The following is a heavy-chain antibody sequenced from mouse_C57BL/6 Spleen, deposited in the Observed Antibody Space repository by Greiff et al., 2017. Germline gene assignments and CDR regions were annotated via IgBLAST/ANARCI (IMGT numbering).Heavy chain of an antibody. CDR1: GYTFTSYW. Sequence: QVQLQQPGAELVMPGASVKLSCKASGYTFTSYWMHWVKQRPGQGLEWIGEIDPSDSYTNYNQKFKGKSTLTVDKSSSTAYMQLSSLTSEDSAVYYCARPYGSSFEGFAYWGQGTLVTVSA. J-gene: IGHJ3*01. CDR3: ARPYGSSFEGFAY. CDR2: IDPSDSYT. D-gene: IGHD1-1*01. V-gene: IGHV1-69*01.